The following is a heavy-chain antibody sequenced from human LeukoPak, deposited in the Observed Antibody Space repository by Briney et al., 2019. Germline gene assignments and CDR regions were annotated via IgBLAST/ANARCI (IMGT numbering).Heavy chain of an antibody. CDR3: AKGPQLYSGYHPDY. V-gene: IGHV3-23*01. D-gene: IGHD5-12*01. CDR1: GFPFSGYA. CDR2: ISGSGNSA. Sequence: GSLRFSCAASGFPFSGYAMSGARRAPRRGLRWVSAISGSGNSAYYADSVKGRFTISRDYSKNTVHLQLNNLRAEDTAMYYCAKGPQLYSGYHPDYWGQGTLVTVSS. J-gene: IGHJ4*02.